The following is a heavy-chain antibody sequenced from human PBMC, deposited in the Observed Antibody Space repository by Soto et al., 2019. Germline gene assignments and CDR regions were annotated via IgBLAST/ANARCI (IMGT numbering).Heavy chain of an antibody. J-gene: IGHJ4*02. CDR3: ARGYNWNYAIDY. Sequence: ASVKVSCKASGYTFTSYDINWVRQATGQGLEWMGWMNPNSGNTGYAQKFQGRVTMTRNTSISTAYMELSSLRSEDTAVYYCARGYNWNYAIDYWGQGTLVTVSS. CDR1: GYTFTSYD. D-gene: IGHD1-7*01. CDR2: MNPNSGNT. V-gene: IGHV1-8*01.